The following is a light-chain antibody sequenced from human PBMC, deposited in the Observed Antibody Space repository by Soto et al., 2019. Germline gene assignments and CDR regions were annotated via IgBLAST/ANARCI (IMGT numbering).Light chain of an antibody. V-gene: IGKV1-39*01. CDR1: QSISTY. CDR3: QQSYMDPIT. CDR2: DAS. J-gene: IGKJ5*01. Sequence: DIQMTQSPSSLSASVVNRFTITCRASQSISTYLNWYQKKPGKAPNLLIYDASRLQSGVPSRFSGSGGGTDFTLSISSVQPEDFATYFCQQSYMDPITFGQGTRLEIK.